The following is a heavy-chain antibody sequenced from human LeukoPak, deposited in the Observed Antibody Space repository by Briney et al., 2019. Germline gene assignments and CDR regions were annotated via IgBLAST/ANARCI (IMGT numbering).Heavy chain of an antibody. J-gene: IGHJ4*02. V-gene: IGHV3-23*01. CDR1: GFTFNIYS. CDR2: ITSRRDNT. CDR3: AKDRPNYYETNGHYYRRDGDY. Sequence: GGSLRLXCAASGFTFNIYSMSWVRQAPGKGLEWVSSITSRRDNTYSEDSVKGRFIISRDNSRNTLYLQMNSLRAEDTAIYYCAKDRPNYYETNGHYYRRDGDYWGQGTLVTVSS. D-gene: IGHD3-22*01.